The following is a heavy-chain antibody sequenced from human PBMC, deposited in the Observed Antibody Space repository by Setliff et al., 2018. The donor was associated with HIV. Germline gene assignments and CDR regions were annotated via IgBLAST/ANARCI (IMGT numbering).Heavy chain of an antibody. CDR2: IKEDGSEK. J-gene: IGHJ1*01. D-gene: IGHD6-6*01. Sequence: PGESLKISCAASGFSLSRYWVNWVRQAPGKGLEWVANIKEDGSEKYYVDSVKGRFTISRDNAKNSVFLEMNSLRADDTAVYYCARGHYSSSAGWGQGTLVTVSS. V-gene: IGHV3-7*03. CDR3: ARGHYSSSAG. CDR1: GFSLSRYW.